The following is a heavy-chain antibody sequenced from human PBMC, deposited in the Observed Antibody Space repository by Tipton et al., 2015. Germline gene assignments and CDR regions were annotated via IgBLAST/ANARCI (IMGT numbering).Heavy chain of an antibody. D-gene: IGHD1-1*01. CDR1: GFTLSNYG. CDR3: AKGWGNWNADY. CDR2: IGGSDFTT. V-gene: IGHV3-23*01. J-gene: IGHJ4*02. Sequence: SLRLSCAASGFTLSNYGMSWVRQAPGKGLEWVSAIGGSDFTTYYADSVKGRFTVSRDNSKNALYLQMNSLRVDDTAVYYCAKGWGNWNADYWGQGTLVTVSS.